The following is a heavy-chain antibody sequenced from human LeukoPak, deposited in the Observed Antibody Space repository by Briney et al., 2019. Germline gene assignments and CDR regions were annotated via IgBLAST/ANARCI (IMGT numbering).Heavy chain of an antibody. V-gene: IGHV3-21*01. D-gene: IGHD5-18*01. CDR1: GFTFSSYS. Sequence: GGSLRLSCAASGFTFSSYSMNWVRQAPGKGLEWVSSISSSSSYIYYADSVKGRFTISRDNAKNSLYLQMNSLRAEDTAVYYCARGQIQDAFDIWGQGTMVTVSS. CDR2: ISSSSSYI. CDR3: ARGQIQDAFDI. J-gene: IGHJ3*02.